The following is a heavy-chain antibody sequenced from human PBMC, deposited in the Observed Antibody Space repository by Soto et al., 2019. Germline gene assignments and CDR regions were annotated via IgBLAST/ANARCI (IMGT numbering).Heavy chain of an antibody. CDR3: ARRTLGSAIGIGDY. CDR1: GHIFNNYG. V-gene: IGHV1-18*01. D-gene: IGHD7-27*01. J-gene: IGHJ4*02. CDR2: ITGDNGDT. Sequence: QIQLVQSGAEVKVPGASVKVSCRASGHIFNNYGITWVRQAPGQGLEWMGFITGDNGDTKFAEKLHGRVSMTTDTSTNTAYMELRNLRSDDTALYYCARRTLGSAIGIGDYWGQGTLVTVSS.